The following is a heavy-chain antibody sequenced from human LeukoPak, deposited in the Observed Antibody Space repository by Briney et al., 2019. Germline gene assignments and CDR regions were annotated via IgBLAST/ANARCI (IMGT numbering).Heavy chain of an antibody. V-gene: IGHV1-69*13. J-gene: IGHJ2*01. D-gene: IGHD4-23*01. CDR2: IIPIFGPA. CDR1: GGTFSTFG. CDR3: ARATGNSDHSPRKPIHWYFDL. Sequence: ASVKVSCKASGGTFSTFGLSWVRQAPGQGLEWMGGIIPIFGPANYAQKFQGRVTITADESTSTAYMELSSLRSEDTAVYFCARATGNSDHSPRKPIHWYFDLWGRGTLVTVSS.